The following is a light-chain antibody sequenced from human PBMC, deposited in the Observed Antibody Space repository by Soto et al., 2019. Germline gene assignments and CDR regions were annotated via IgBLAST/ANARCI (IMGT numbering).Light chain of an antibody. CDR3: QQGYRTPWT. CDR1: QSISSY. V-gene: IGKV1-39*01. J-gene: IGKJ1*01. CDR2: AAS. Sequence: DIQMTQSPSSLSASVGDRVTITCRASQSISSYLHWYQQKPGKAPTLLIYAASNLQTWVPSRFSASGSGTDFTLTLNSLLHENFATYYCQQGYRTPWTFGQGIKVE.